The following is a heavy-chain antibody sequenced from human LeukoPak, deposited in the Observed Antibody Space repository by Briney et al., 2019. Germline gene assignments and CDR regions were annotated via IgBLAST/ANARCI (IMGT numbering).Heavy chain of an antibody. V-gene: IGHV3-64D*06. D-gene: IGHD4-23*01. CDR2: ISRNGGST. CDR3: VKVGYGGNNAFDI. J-gene: IGHJ3*02. CDR1: GFTFSSYA. Sequence: GGSLRLSCSASGFTFSSYAMHWVRQAPGKGLEYVSAISRNGGSTYYADSVKGRFTISRDNSKNTLYLQMSSLRAEDTAVYYCVKVGYGGNNAFDIWGQGTMVTVSS.